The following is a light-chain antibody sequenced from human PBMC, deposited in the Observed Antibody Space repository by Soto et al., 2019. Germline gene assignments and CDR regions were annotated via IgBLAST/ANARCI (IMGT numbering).Light chain of an antibody. V-gene: IGLV1-40*01. J-gene: IGLJ1*01. Sequence: QSVLTQPPSVSGDPGQRVTLSCTGSSSNIGAGYDVHWYQQRPGTAPKLLIFGNINRPSGVPDRFSGSKSGTSASLAITGLQAEDEGDYYCQSYDSTLSARDVFGTGTKVTVL. CDR3: QSYDSTLSARDV. CDR1: SSNIGAGYD. CDR2: GNI.